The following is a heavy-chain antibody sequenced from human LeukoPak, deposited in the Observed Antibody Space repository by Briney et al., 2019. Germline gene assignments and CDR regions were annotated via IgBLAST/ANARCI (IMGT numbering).Heavy chain of an antibody. CDR3: ARAYYYDVSVTPDY. CDR1: GFIFSNYG. V-gene: IGHV3-33*01. J-gene: IGHJ4*02. D-gene: IGHD3-22*01. Sequence: GGSLRLSCEASGFIFSNYGMHWVRQAPGKGLEWVAVIWYDGSNEYYADSVKGRFTISRDTSKNTLYLQMNSLRAEDTAVYYCARAYYYDVSVTPDYWGQGTLVTVSS. CDR2: IWYDGSNE.